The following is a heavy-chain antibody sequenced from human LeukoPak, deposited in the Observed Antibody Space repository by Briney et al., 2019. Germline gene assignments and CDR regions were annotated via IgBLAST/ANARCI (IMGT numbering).Heavy chain of an antibody. CDR3: ARHSNTMAGTY. D-gene: IGHD6-19*01. CDR2: IYYSGST. J-gene: IGHJ4*02. CDR1: GGSISSSSYY. Sequence: SSETLSLTCTVSGGSISSSSYYWGWIRQPPGKGLEWIGSIYYSGSTYYNPSLKSRVTISVDTSKNQFSLKLSSVTAADAAVYYCARHSNTMAGTYWGQGTLVTVSS. V-gene: IGHV4-39*01.